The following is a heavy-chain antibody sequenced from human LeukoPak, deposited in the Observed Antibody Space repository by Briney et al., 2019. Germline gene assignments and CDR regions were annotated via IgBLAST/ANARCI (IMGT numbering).Heavy chain of an antibody. CDR2: INPNSGGT. CDR3: ARGTQHQPGWFDP. D-gene: IGHD2-2*01. Sequence: GASVKVSCKASGYTFTGYYVHWVRQAPGQGLEWMGWINPNSGGTNYAQKFQGRVTMTRDTSISTAYMGLSRLRSDDTAVYYCARGTQHQPGWFDPWGQGTLVTVSS. V-gene: IGHV1-2*02. J-gene: IGHJ5*02. CDR1: GYTFTGYY.